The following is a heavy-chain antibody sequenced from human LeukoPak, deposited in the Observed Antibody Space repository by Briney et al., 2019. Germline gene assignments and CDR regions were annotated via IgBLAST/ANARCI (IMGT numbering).Heavy chain of an antibody. Sequence: PGGSLRLSCAASGFTFSSHLMSWVRQAPGKGLEWVANINQDGSERFYVDFVKGRFTISRDNADNSMYLQMNSLRAEDTAVYYCGRVIAGAIDYWGQGTPVTVSS. CDR3: GRVIAGAIDY. CDR2: INQDGSER. CDR1: GFTFSSHL. D-gene: IGHD6-13*01. V-gene: IGHV3-7*01. J-gene: IGHJ4*02.